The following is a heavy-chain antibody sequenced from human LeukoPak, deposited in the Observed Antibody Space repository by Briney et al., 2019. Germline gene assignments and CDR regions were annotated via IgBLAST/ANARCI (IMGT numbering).Heavy chain of an antibody. Sequence: GGSLRLSCAASGFTFSSYAMHWVRQAPGKGLEWVAVISYDGSNKYYADSVKGRFTISRDNSKNTLYLQMNSLRAEDTAVYYCARGPRLDSSGYPNGIYFDYWGQGTLVTVSS. V-gene: IGHV3-30*14. J-gene: IGHJ4*02. CDR2: ISYDGSNK. CDR3: ARGPRLDSSGYPNGIYFDY. D-gene: IGHD3-22*01. CDR1: GFTFSSYA.